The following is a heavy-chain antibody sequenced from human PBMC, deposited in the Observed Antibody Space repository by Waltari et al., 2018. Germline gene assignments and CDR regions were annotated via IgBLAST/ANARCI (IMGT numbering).Heavy chain of an antibody. CDR1: GFTVSSNY. Sequence: EVQLVESGGGLIQPGGSLRLSCAASGFTVSSNYMSWVRQAPGKGLEWVSVIYSGGSTYYADSVKGRFTISRDNSKNTLYLQMNSLRAEDTAVYYCATYYYDSSGYSGLAWGQGTLVTVSS. CDR2: IYSGGST. J-gene: IGHJ5*02. CDR3: ATYYYDSSGYSGLA. V-gene: IGHV3-53*01. D-gene: IGHD3-22*01.